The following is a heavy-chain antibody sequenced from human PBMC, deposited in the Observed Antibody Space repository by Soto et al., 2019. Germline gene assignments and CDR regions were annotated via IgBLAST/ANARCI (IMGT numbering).Heavy chain of an antibody. J-gene: IGHJ4*02. D-gene: IGHD2-2*01. V-gene: IGHV3-49*03. CDR1: GFTFGDYA. CDR2: IRSKAYGGTT. Sequence: GGALRLSRTASGFTFGDYAFSRFRPAPGKGLEWVGFIRSKAYGGTTEYAASVKGRFTISRDDSKSIAYLQMNSLKTEDTAVYYCTRDHGQLPRFDYWGQGTLVTVSS. CDR3: TRDHGQLPRFDY.